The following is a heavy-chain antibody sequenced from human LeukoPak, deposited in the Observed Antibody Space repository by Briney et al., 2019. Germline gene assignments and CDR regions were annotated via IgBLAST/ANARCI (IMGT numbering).Heavy chain of an antibody. CDR3: ARVYSYGYRDGDY. D-gene: IGHD5-18*01. CDR2: IRYDGSNK. J-gene: IGHJ4*02. CDR1: GFTFSSYG. V-gene: IGHV3-30*02. Sequence: SGGSLRLSCAASGFTFSSYGMHWVREAPGKGLEWVAFIRYDGSNKYYADSVKGRFTISRDNSKNTLYLQMTSLRAEDTAVYYCARVYSYGYRDGDYWGQGTLVTVSS.